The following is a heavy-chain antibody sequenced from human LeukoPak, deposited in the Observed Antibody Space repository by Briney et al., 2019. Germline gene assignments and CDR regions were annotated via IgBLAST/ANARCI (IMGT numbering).Heavy chain of an antibody. CDR2: ISGDGGST. V-gene: IGHV3-43*02. CDR3: AKDIGGGGSCYDY. J-gene: IGHJ4*02. Sequence: GGSLRLSCAAAGFTFDDYAMHWVRQAPGKGLDWVSLISGDGGSTYYADSVKGRFTISRDNSKNSLYLQMNSLRTEDTALYYCAKDIGGGGSCYDYWGQGTLVTVSS. CDR1: GFTFDDYA. D-gene: IGHD2-15*01.